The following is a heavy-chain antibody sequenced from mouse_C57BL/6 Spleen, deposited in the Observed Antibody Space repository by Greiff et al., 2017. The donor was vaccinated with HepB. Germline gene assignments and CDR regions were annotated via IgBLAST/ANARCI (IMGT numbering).Heavy chain of an antibody. V-gene: IGHV3-6*01. D-gene: IGHD2-4*01. CDR2: ISYDGSN. CDR1: GYSITSGYY. Sequence: EVKLVESGPGLVKPSQSLSLTCSVTGYSITSGYYWNWIRQFPGNKLEWMGYISYDGSNNYNPSLKNRISITRDTSKNQFFLKLNSVTTEDTATYYCARYYDYGRDYFDYWGQGTTLTVSS. CDR3: ARYYDYGRDYFDY. J-gene: IGHJ2*01.